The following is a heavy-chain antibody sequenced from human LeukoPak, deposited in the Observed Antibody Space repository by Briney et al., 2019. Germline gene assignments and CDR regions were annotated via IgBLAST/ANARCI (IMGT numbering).Heavy chain of an antibody. J-gene: IGHJ3*01. CDR2: IYYSGNT. CDR1: GGSVSSNNYY. CDR3: AREFANLAAFDF. Sequence: SGTLSLTCTVSGGSVSSNNYYWSWIRQPPGKGLEWIGYIYYSGNTNYNPSLKSRVTISVDTSKNQFSLKLSSVTAADTAVYYCAREFANLAAFDFWGQGTMVTVSA. V-gene: IGHV4-61*01.